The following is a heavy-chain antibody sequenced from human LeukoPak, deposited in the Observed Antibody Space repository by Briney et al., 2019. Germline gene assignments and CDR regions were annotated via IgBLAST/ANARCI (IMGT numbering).Heavy chain of an antibody. V-gene: IGHV3-48*04. D-gene: IGHD5-12*01. J-gene: IGHJ6*03. Sequence: GGSLRLSCAASGFTFDDYGMSWVRQSPGKGLEWDSYISSSSSTISYADSVKGRFTISRDNAKNSLYLQMNSLRAEDTALYYCARVSGYSGYVNYYYYMDVWGKGTTVTVSS. CDR1: GFTFDDYG. CDR2: ISSSSSTI. CDR3: ARVSGYSGYVNYYYYMDV.